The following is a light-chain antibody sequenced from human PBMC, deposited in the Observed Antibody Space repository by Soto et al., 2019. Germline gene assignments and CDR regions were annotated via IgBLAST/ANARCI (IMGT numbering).Light chain of an antibody. CDR2: EVS. CDR3: TSYTSGSTLEV. Sequence: QSALTQPASVSGSPGQSITISCTGTSSDVASNNYVSWYQQLPGKAPKLMIYEVSNRPSGVSHRFSGSKSGNTASLTISGLRAEDEADYYCTSYTSGSTLEVFGTGTKLTVL. CDR1: SSDVASNNY. J-gene: IGLJ1*01. V-gene: IGLV2-14*01.